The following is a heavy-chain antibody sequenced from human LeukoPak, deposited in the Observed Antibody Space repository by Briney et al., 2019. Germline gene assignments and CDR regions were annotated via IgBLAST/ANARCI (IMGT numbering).Heavy chain of an antibody. CDR1: GFSLDDYA. Sequence: GGSLRLSCAGAGFSLDDYAMHWVRQPPGKGLEWVSRISWDSGNMAYADSVKGRFTISRDNAKNSLFLQMNSLRAEDTALYYCIKDMGFDLLKDAFDVWGQGTMVTVSS. CDR3: IKDMGFDLLKDAFDV. D-gene: IGHD1-26*01. CDR2: ISWDSGNM. V-gene: IGHV3-9*01. J-gene: IGHJ3*01.